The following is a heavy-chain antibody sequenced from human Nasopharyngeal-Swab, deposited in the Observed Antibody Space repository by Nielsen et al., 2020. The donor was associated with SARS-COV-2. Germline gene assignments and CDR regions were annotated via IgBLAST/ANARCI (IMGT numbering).Heavy chain of an antibody. D-gene: IGHD6-13*01. J-gene: IGHJ4*02. CDR2: ISGSGGST. CDR3: AKDVGSGQQLALYYFDY. CDR1: GFTLSSYA. Sequence: GEALKISGAASGFTLSSYAMSWVRQAPGKGLGWVSAISGSGGSTYYADSVKGRFTISRDNSKNTLYLQMNSLRAEDTAVYYCAKDVGSGQQLALYYFDYWGQGTLVTVSS. V-gene: IGHV3-23*01.